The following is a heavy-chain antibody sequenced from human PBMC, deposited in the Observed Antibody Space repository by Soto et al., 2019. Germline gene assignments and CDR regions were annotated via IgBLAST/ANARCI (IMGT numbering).Heavy chain of an antibody. J-gene: IGHJ5*02. CDR1: GFSLSSKGMR. CDR2: IDWDDDK. D-gene: IGHD3-3*01. Sequence: SGPTLVNPTQTLTLTCTFSGFSLSSKGMRVSWIRQPPGKALEWLARIDWDDDKFYSPSLRTRLTISKDTSKNQVVLTMTNMDPVDTATYYCAHLLDDFWSGNNWFDPWGQGTLVTVSS. CDR3: AHLLDDFWSGNNWFDP. V-gene: IGHV2-70*04.